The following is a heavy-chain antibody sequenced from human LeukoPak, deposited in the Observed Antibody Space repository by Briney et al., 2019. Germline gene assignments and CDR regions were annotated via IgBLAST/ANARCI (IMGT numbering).Heavy chain of an antibody. D-gene: IGHD2-2*01. J-gene: IGHJ4*02. V-gene: IGHV3-21*01. CDR3: ARGFGGYCSSTSCLVTIDY. Sequence: GGSLRLSCAASGFTFSSYTMNWVRQAPGKGPEWVSSTCSTRTYICYADSVKGRFTTSRDNAKNSVYLQMDSLRAEDTAVYYCARGFGGYCSSTSCLVTIDYWGQGIPVTVSS. CDR1: GFTFSSYT. CDR2: TCSTRTYI.